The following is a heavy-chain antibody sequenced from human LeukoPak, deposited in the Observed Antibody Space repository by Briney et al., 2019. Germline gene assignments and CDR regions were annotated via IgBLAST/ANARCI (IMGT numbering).Heavy chain of an antibody. Sequence: ASVKVSCKSSGYTFTSYGVSWVRQAPGQGLEWMGWISAYNGNTEYAQKLQGRVTMTTDTSTSTAYMELSSLRPEDTAVYYCARGRSDSSGYPDYWGQGTLVTVSS. CDR1: GYTFTSYG. D-gene: IGHD3-22*01. CDR2: ISAYNGNT. CDR3: ARGRSDSSGYPDY. V-gene: IGHV1-18*01. J-gene: IGHJ4*02.